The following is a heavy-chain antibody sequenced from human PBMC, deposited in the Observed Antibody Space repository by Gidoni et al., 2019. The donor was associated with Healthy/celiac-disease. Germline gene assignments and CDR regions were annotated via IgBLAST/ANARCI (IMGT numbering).Heavy chain of an antibody. D-gene: IGHD2-15*01. V-gene: IGHV4-34*01. CDR3: AREGCSGGSCYSGGWFDP. Sequence: QVQLQPCAAGLLKPSETLSLTCAVYGGSFSGYYWSWLRQPPGKGLEWIGEINHSGSTNYNPSLKRRVTISVDTSKNQFSLKLSSVTAADTAVYYCAREGCSGGSCYSGGWFDPWGQGTLVTVSS. J-gene: IGHJ5*02. CDR2: INHSGST. CDR1: GGSFSGYY.